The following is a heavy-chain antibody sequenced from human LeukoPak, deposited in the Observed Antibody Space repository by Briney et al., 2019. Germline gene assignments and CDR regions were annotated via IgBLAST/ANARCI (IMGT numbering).Heavy chain of an antibody. D-gene: IGHD6-13*01. CDR3: ARRRIAAAFPPYYYYMDV. V-gene: IGHV4-39*01. J-gene: IGHJ6*03. CDR1: GGSISSSSYY. Sequence: SETLSLTCTVSGGSISSSSYYWGWIRQPPGKGLEWIGSIYYSGSTYYNPSLKSRVTISVDTSKNQFSLKLSSVTAADTAAYYCARRRIAAAFPPYYYYMDVWGKGTTVTVSS. CDR2: IYYSGST.